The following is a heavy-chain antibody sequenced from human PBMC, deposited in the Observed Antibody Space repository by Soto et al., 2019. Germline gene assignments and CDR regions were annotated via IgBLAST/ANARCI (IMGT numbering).Heavy chain of an antibody. J-gene: IGHJ6*02. CDR2: IYYSGSA. CDR1: GGSISSYY. D-gene: IGHD3-10*01. Sequence: QVQLQESGPGLVKPSETLSLTCTVSGGSISSYYWSWIRQPPGKGLEWIGYIYYSGSANYNPSLKSRVIISVDTSKNQLSLKLSSVTAADTAVYYCARQLSFGTLYGMDVWGQGTTVTVSS. V-gene: IGHV4-59*08. CDR3: ARQLSFGTLYGMDV.